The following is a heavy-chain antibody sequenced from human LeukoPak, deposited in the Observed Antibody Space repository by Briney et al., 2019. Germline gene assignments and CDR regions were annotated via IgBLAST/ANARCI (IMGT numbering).Heavy chain of an antibody. CDR1: GYTFTSYD. V-gene: IGHV1-8*03. CDR3: ARERGNRNFDY. J-gene: IGHJ4*02. CDR2: MNPNSGNT. Sequence: APVKVSCKASGYTFTSYDINWVRQATGQGLEWMGWMNPNSGNTGYAQKFQGRVTITRNTSISTAYMELSSLRSEDTAVYYCARERGNRNFDYWGQGTLVTVSS. D-gene: IGHD1-14*01.